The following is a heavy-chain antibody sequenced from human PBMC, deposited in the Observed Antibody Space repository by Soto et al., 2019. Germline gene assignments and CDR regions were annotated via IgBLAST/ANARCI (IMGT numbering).Heavy chain of an antibody. V-gene: IGHV1-69*02. D-gene: IGHD5-12*01. CDR3: ASQGVATIQNFDY. J-gene: IGHJ4*02. CDR1: GGTFSSYT. Sequence: GASVKVSCKASGGTFSSYTISWVRQAPGQGLEWKGRIIPILGIANYAQKFQGRVTITADKSTSTAYMELSSLRSEDTAVYYCASQGVATIQNFDYWGQGTLVTVSS. CDR2: IIPILGIA.